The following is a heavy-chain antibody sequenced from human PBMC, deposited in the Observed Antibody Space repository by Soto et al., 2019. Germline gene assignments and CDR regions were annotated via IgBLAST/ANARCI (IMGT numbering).Heavy chain of an antibody. Sequence: QVQLVESGGGLVRPGGSLRLSCEASGFTFRDYYMTWFRQAPGKGLEWLSYSVISTKYTNDADSVKGRFTISKDNDKNSVYLQMNSLRADDTAVYYWAMEYYYTMDVWGQGTMVPVSS. CDR1: GFTFRDYY. CDR2: SVISTKYT. D-gene: IGHD1-1*01. CDR3: AMEYYYTMDV. V-gene: IGHV3-11*05. J-gene: IGHJ6*02.